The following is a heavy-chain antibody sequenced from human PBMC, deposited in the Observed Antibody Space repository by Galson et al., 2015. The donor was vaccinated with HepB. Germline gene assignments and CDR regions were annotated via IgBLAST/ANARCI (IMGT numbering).Heavy chain of an antibody. Sequence: ETLSLTCSVFGDSISNNYYSWSWIRQPPGRGLEWIANFNFIGRDYFNPSLRSRTTISADTSNNRISRNLNAVTAADTAIYSCARLVLRRAPLLYSGDPPLNYFNLLGQGTLVTVSS. J-gene: IGHJ4*02. D-gene: IGHD4-17*01. CDR3: ARLVLRRAPLLYSGDPPLNYFNL. V-gene: IGHV4-39*01. CDR1: GDSISNNYYS. CDR2: FNFIGRD.